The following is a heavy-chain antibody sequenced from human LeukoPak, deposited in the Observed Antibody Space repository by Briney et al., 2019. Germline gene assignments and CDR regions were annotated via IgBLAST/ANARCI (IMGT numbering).Heavy chain of an antibody. CDR1: GFTFSDYY. CDR3: ARDLFDYDSSGFEYYFDY. Sequence: GGSLRLSCAASGFTFSDYYMSWIRQAPGKGLEWVSYISSSGSTIYYADSVKGRFTISRDNAKNSLYLQMNSPRAEDTAVYYCARDLFDYDSSGFEYYFDYWGQGTLVTVSS. J-gene: IGHJ4*02. CDR2: ISSSGSTI. D-gene: IGHD3-22*01. V-gene: IGHV3-11*01.